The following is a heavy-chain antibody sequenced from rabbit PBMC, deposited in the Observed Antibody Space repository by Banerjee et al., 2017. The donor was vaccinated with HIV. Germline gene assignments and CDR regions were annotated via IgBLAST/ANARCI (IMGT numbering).Heavy chain of an antibody. J-gene: IGHJ6*01. D-gene: IGHD6-1*01. V-gene: IGHV1S40*01. CDR3: ARGLYAGYAGYGYALDGMDL. CDR1: GFSFSSSYY. Sequence: QSLEESGGDLVKPGASLTLTCTASGFSFSSSYYMCWVRQAPGKGLEWIACIYAGSSGSTYYASWAKGRFTISKTSSTTVTLQMTSLTAADTATYFCARGLYAGYAGYGYALDGMDLWGQGTLVTVS. CDR2: IYAGSSGST.